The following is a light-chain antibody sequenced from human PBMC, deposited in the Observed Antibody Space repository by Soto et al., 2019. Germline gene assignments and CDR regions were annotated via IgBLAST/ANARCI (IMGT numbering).Light chain of an antibody. CDR2: AAS. CDR1: QSISNY. J-gene: IGKJ1*01. V-gene: IGKV1-39*01. CDR3: QHSYSTFTWT. Sequence: DIQMTQSPSSLSASVGDRVTITCRASQSISNYLNWYQQKPGKAPKLLIYAASTLQSGVLSRFSGCRSGTAFILTISSLQHEDFCTYYCQHSYSTFTWTFGQGTKVEIK.